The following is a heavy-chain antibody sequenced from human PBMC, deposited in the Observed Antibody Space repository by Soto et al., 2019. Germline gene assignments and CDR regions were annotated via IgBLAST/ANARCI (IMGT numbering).Heavy chain of an antibody. V-gene: IGHV4-39*01. J-gene: IGHJ2*01. Sequence: NPSETLSLTCTVSGGSISSSSYYWGWIRQPPGKGLEWIGSIYYSGSTYYNPSLKSRVTISVDTSKNQFSLKLSSVTAADTAVYYCARRGREQLADSWYFDLWGRGTLVTVSS. CDR1: GGSISSSSYY. D-gene: IGHD6-6*01. CDR3: ARRGREQLADSWYFDL. CDR2: IYYSGST.